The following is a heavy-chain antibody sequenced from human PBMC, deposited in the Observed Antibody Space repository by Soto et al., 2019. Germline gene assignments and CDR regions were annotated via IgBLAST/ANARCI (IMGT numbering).Heavy chain of an antibody. Sequence: GGSLRLSRAASGFTFSSYAMSWARQAPGKGLEWVSAISGSGGSTYYADSVKGRFTISRDNSKNTLYLQMNSLRAEDTAVYYCAKDLEGVGSRSWDGYYYYGMDVWGQGTTVTVSS. V-gene: IGHV3-23*01. CDR3: AKDLEGVGSRSWDGYYYYGMDV. CDR2: ISGSGGST. CDR1: GFTFSSYA. J-gene: IGHJ6*02. D-gene: IGHD6-13*01.